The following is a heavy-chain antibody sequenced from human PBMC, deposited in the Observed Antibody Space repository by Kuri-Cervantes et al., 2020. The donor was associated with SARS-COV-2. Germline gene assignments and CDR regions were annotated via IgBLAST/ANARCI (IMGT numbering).Heavy chain of an antibody. V-gene: IGHV3-13*01. CDR3: ARGPEPGYGMDV. CDR2: IGTAGDT. J-gene: IGHJ6*02. Sequence: GGSLRLSCAASGFTFSSYDMHWVRQATGKGLEWVSAIGTAGDTYYPGSVKGRFTISRENAKNSLYLQMNSLRAGDTAVYYCARGPEPGYGMDVWGQGTTVNGAS. D-gene: IGHD1-14*01. CDR1: GFTFSSYD.